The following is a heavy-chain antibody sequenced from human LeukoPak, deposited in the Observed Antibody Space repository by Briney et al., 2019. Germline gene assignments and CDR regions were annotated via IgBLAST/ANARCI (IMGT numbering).Heavy chain of an antibody. CDR3: ARDAALGSSSWYYFDY. Sequence: GAPVKVSCKASGGTFSSYAISWVRQAPGQGLEWMGGIIPIFGTANYAQKFRGRVTITADESTSTAYMELSSLRSEDTAVYYCARDAALGSSSWYYFDYWGQGTLVTVSS. J-gene: IGHJ4*02. V-gene: IGHV1-69*13. CDR1: GGTFSSYA. D-gene: IGHD6-13*01. CDR2: IIPIFGTA.